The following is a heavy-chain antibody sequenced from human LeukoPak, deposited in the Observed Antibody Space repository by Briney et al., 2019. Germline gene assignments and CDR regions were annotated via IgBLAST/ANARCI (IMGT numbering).Heavy chain of an antibody. CDR3: AKDPGYSSSWNGGSEFDY. J-gene: IGHJ4*02. CDR2: ISGSGGST. Sequence: GGSLRLSCAASGFTFSSYAMSWVRQAPGKGLEWVSAISGSGGSTYYAASVKGRFTISRDNSKNTLYLQMNSLRAEDTAVYYWAKDPGYSSSWNGGSEFDYGGRGTLVTVSS. CDR1: GFTFSSYA. V-gene: IGHV3-23*01. D-gene: IGHD6-13*01.